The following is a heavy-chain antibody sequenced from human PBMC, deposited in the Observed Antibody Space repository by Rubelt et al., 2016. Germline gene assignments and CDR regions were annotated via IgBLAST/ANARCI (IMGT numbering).Heavy chain of an antibody. J-gene: IGHJ4*02. Sequence: EVQLVQSGAEVKKPGESLKISCKGSGYSFTSYCIGWVRQMPGKGLEWMGIIYPGESDTPYSPSLPCQVTISADKSIRTACLPCSSMKASDIAMYYGARIVGDFYYLAYWGQGTLVTVSS. D-gene: IGHD1-26*01. CDR2: IYPGESDT. V-gene: IGHV5-51*01. CDR1: GYSFTSYC. CDR3: ARIVGDFYYLAY.